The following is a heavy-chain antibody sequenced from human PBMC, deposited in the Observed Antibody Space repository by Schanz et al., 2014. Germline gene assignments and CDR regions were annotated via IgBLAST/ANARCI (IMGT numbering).Heavy chain of an antibody. Sequence: VQMVESGGGVVQPGRSLRLSCAASGFTFSSYSMNWVRQAPGKGLEWVSGISGSGGSTYYADSVKGRFTISRDNSKNTLYLQMNSLRAEDTAVYYCARDGDRFYHNYYMDVWGKGTTVTVSS. CDR3: ARDGDRFYHNYYMDV. D-gene: IGHD4-17*01. V-gene: IGHV3-23*04. J-gene: IGHJ6*03. CDR1: GFTFSSYS. CDR2: ISGSGGST.